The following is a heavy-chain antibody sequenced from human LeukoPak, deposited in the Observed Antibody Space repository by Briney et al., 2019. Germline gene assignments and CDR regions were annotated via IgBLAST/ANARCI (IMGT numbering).Heavy chain of an antibody. CDR2: ISRTSTYL. V-gene: IGHV3-21*01. Sequence: SGGSLRLSCAASGFRFSTHDLNWVRQAPGKGLECVSYISRTSTYLYYADSVKGRFTISRDNDKNLLYLQMNNLRAEDTAVYFCAKDTRKGGYYSDYWGQGTVITVSS. D-gene: IGHD3-22*01. CDR3: AKDTRKGGYYSDY. J-gene: IGHJ4*02. CDR1: GFRFSTHD.